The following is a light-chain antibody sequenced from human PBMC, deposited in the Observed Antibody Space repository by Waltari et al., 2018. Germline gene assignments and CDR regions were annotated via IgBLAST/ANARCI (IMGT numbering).Light chain of an antibody. CDR2: AAS. V-gene: IGKV1-6*01. Sequence: AIQMTQSPSSLSASVGDRVTITCRASQGIRNDLGWYQQKPGKAPKVMIYAASSLQSGVPSRFSGSGSGTDFTLTISSLQPDDFATYYCLQDYIYPWTFGQGTKVEIK. CDR3: LQDYIYPWT. J-gene: IGKJ1*01. CDR1: QGIRND.